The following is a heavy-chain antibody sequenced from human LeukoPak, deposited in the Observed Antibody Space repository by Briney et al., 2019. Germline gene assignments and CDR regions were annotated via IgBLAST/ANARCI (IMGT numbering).Heavy chain of an antibody. CDR3: ARDPYCSGGSCRYFDY. Sequence: PGGSLRLSCAASGFTFSSYGMHWVRQAPGKGLEWVAVIWYDGSNKYYADSVKGRFTISRDNSKNTLYLQMNSLRAEDRAAYYCARDPYCSGGSCRYFDYWGQGTLVTVSS. CDR1: GFTFSSYG. D-gene: IGHD2-15*01. CDR2: IWYDGSNK. J-gene: IGHJ4*02. V-gene: IGHV3-33*01.